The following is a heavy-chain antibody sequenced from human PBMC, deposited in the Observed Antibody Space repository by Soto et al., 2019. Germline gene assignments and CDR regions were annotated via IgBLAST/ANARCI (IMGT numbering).Heavy chain of an antibody. CDR2: IYDSGTT. J-gene: IGHJ3*02. Sequence: QVQLQESGPGLEKASETPSLTCTVSGGSMSGYYWSWIRQPPGKGLEWIGFIYDSGTTNYNPSLKSRGTISIDTSKNQFSLKLTSVTAADTAVYYCARVSHIVVVPAVRGAFDIWGQGTMITVPS. CDR1: GGSMSGYY. V-gene: IGHV4-59*01. D-gene: IGHD2-21*02. CDR3: ARVSHIVVVPAVRGAFDI.